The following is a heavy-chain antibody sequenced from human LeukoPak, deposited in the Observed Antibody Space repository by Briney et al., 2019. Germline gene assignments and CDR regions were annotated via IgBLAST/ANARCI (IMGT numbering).Heavy chain of an antibody. J-gene: IGHJ4*02. V-gene: IGHV3-48*03. CDR3: ARGSTIFGVVNPAFDY. Sequence: GGSLRLSCAASGFTFSSYEMKWVRQAPGKGLEWVSYISSSGSTIYYAESVKGRFTISRDNAKNSLYLQMNSLRAEDTAVYYCARGSTIFGVVNPAFDYWGQGTLVTVSS. CDR1: GFTFSSYE. D-gene: IGHD3-3*01. CDR2: ISSSGSTI.